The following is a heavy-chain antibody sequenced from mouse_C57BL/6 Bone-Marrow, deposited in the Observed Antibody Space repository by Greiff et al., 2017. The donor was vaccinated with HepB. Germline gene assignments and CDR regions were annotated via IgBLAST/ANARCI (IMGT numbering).Heavy chain of an antibody. Sequence: VQLQQSGAELMKPGASVKLSCKATGYTFTGYWIEWVKQRPGHGLEWIGEILPGSGSTNYNEKFKGKATFTADTSSNTAYMHLSSLTTEDSAIYYCARELFITTVVGYWYFDVWGTGTTVTVSS. CDR3: ARELFITTVVGYWYFDV. J-gene: IGHJ1*03. D-gene: IGHD1-1*01. CDR1: GYTFTGYW. V-gene: IGHV1-9*01. CDR2: ILPGSGST.